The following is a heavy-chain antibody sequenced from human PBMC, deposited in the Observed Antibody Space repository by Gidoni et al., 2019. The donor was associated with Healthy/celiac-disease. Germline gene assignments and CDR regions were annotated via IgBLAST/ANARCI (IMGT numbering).Heavy chain of an antibody. CDR2: MNPNSGNT. Sequence: QVQLVQSGAEVKKPGSSVKVSCTASGYTFTSYDLNGVRRDTGQGLEWMRWMNPNSGNTGYAQKFQGRVTMTRNTSMSTAYMELSSLRAEDTAVYYCAWGYYFEYFQHWGQGTLVTVSS. D-gene: IGHD3-22*01. V-gene: IGHV1-8*01. J-gene: IGHJ1*01. CDR1: GYTFTSYD. CDR3: AWGYYFEYFQH.